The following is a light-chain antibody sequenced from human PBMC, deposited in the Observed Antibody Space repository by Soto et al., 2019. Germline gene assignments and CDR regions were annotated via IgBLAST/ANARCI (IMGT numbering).Light chain of an antibody. CDR2: GGS. CDR1: QALLRSNGYNY. V-gene: IGKV2-28*01. Sequence: DIVMTQSPLSLTVTPGEPASMSCISIQALLRSNGYNYFNWYLQRPGQSPHLLIYGGSNVAPGVPDRFSGSGSGTDFTLKISRVEADDVGVYYCMQTVQTPITFGQGTRLEI. CDR3: MQTVQTPIT. J-gene: IGKJ5*01.